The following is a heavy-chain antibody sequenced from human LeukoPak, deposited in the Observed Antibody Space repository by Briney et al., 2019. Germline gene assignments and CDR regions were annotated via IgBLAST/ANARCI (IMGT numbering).Heavy chain of an antibody. D-gene: IGHD5-24*01. Sequence: SVKDSCKASGGTSSSYAISWVRHAPGQGLEWMGRIIPILGIANYAQKFQGRVTITADKSSSTAYMELSSLRSEDTAVYYCARAGDGYNGDYWGQGTLVTVSS. CDR1: GGTSSSYA. CDR2: IIPILGIA. V-gene: IGHV1-69*04. CDR3: ARAGDGYNGDY. J-gene: IGHJ4*02.